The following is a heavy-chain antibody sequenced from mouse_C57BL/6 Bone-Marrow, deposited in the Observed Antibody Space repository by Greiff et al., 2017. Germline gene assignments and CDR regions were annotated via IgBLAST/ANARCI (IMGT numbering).Heavy chain of an antibody. CDR3: ARRGYYGSSPYAMDY. J-gene: IGHJ4*01. Sequence: EVKVVESGGGLVKPGGSLKLSCAASGFPFSSYAMSWVRQTPEKRLEWVATISDGGSYTYYPDNVKGRFTMSRDNATNNLYLQMSHLKSEDTAMYYCARRGYYGSSPYAMDYWGQGTSVTVSS. V-gene: IGHV5-4*03. CDR1: GFPFSSYA. D-gene: IGHD1-1*01. CDR2: ISDGGSYT.